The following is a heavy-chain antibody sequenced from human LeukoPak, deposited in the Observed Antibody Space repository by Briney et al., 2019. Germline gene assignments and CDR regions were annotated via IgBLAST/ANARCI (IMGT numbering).Heavy chain of an antibody. CDR1: GFTFNNSA. J-gene: IGHJ4*02. Sequence: GGSLRLSCVASGFTFNNSAMSWVRQAPGKGLEWVSTICGASNSTYYADSVKGRFTISRDNSKNTLYLQMNSLRAEDTAVYYCAKGGSRGDSSGYYYAPFDYWGQGTLVTVSS. CDR3: AKGGSRGDSSGYYYAPFDY. D-gene: IGHD3-22*01. V-gene: IGHV3-23*01. CDR2: ICGASNST.